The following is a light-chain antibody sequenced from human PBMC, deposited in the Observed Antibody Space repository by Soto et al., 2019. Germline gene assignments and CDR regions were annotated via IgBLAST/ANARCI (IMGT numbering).Light chain of an antibody. CDR3: CSYTGARTYV. J-gene: IGLJ1*01. CDR2: AVT. V-gene: IGLV2-14*01. Sequence: QSALTQPASVSGSPGQSVTISCAGTSGDVGGYNYVSWYQQHPGKAPKLMIHAVTNRPSGVSNRFSGSKSGNTASLTISSLHAEDEADYYCCSYTGARTYVFGNGTKLTVL. CDR1: SGDVGGYNY.